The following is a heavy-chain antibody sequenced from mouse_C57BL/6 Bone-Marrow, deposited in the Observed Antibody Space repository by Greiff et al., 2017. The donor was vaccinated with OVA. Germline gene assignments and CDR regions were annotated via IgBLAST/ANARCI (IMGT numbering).Heavy chain of an antibody. CDR1: GYTFTSYW. CDR2: IHPDSGST. CDR3: ASWLLPWFAY. Sequence: VQLQQPGAGLVKPGASVKLSCKASGYTFTSYWMHWVKQRPGQGLEWIGKIHPDSGSTNYNEKFKGKATLTVDKSSSTAYMQLSSLTSEESAVYYCASWLLPWFAYWGQGTLVTVSA. J-gene: IGHJ3*01. V-gene: IGHV1-64*01. D-gene: IGHD2-3*01.